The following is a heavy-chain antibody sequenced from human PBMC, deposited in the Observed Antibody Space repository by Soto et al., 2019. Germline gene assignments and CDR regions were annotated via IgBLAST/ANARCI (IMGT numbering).Heavy chain of an antibody. Sequence: GASVKVSCKASGGTFSSYTISWVRQAPGQGLEWMGRIIPILGIANYAQKFQGRVTMTRDTSTSTVYMELSSLRSEDTAVYYCATLNYGDYEDWGQGTLVTVSS. CDR2: IIPILGIA. V-gene: IGHV1-69*02. CDR3: ATLNYGDYED. J-gene: IGHJ4*02. D-gene: IGHD4-17*01. CDR1: GGTFSSYT.